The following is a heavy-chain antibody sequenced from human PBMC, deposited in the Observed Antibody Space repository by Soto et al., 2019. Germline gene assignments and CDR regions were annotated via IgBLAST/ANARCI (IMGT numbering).Heavy chain of an antibody. V-gene: IGHV3-74*01. D-gene: IGHD7-27*01. CDR3: ARDESVWGSKGSVDY. Sequence: PGGSLRLSCAASGFTFSSYWMHWVRQAPGKGLVWVSRINSDGSSTSYADSVKGRFTISRDNAKNTLYLQMNSLRAEDTAVYYCARDESVWGSKGSVDYWGQGTLVTVSS. J-gene: IGHJ4*02. CDR1: GFTFSSYW. CDR2: INSDGSST.